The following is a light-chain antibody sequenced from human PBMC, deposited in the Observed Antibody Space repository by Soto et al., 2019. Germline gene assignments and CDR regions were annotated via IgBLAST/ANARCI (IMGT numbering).Light chain of an antibody. CDR1: QGISSY. CDR3: QQLNSYPVT. V-gene: IGKV1-9*01. CDR2: AAS. Sequence: DIQLTQSPSFLSASVGDRVTITCRASQGISSYLAWYQQKPGIAPKLLIYAASTLQSGVPSRFSGSGSGTEFTLTISSLQPEDFATYYCQQLNSYPVTFGQGTKVEIK. J-gene: IGKJ1*01.